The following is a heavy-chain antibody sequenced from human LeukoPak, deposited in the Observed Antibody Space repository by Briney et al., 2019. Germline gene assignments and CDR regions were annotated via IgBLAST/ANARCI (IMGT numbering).Heavy chain of an antibody. Sequence: GESLKISCKGSGYSFTSYWISWVRQMPGKGLEWMGRIDPSDSYTNYSPSFQGHVTISADKSISTAYLQWSSLKASDTAMYYCARRGDYVWGSYRMYYFDYWSQGTLVTVSS. V-gene: IGHV5-10-1*01. CDR2: IDPSDSYT. J-gene: IGHJ4*02. D-gene: IGHD3-16*02. CDR3: ARRGDYVWGSYRMYYFDY. CDR1: GYSFTSYW.